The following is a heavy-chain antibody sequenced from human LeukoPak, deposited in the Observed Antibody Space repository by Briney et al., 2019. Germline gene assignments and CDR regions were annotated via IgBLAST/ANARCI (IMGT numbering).Heavy chain of an antibody. V-gene: IGHV4-38-2*02. Sequence: SETLSLTCTVSGYCISSGYYWGWIRQPPGKGLERIGSIYHSGSTYYNPSLTRRVTIEVDTSKNQASLELYSVTAADLAVYYCARGGQEPFDYWGQGTLVTVSS. CDR3: ARGGQEPFDY. CDR1: GYCISSGYY. J-gene: IGHJ4*02. CDR2: IYHSGST. D-gene: IGHD1-14*01.